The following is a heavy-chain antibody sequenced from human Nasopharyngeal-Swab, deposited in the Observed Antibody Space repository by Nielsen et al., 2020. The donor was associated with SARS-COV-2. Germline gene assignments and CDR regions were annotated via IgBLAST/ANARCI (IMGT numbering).Heavy chain of an antibody. CDR3: AKGGGYSYYYGVDV. D-gene: IGHD5-18*01. J-gene: IGHJ6*02. Sequence: GGSLRLSCAASGLTFSSYAMSWVRQAPGKGLEWVSAISGSGGSTYYADSVKGRFTISRDNSKNTLYLQMNSLRAEDTAVYYCAKGGGYSYYYGVDVWGQGTTVTVSS. CDR1: GLTFSSYA. CDR2: ISGSGGST. V-gene: IGHV3-23*01.